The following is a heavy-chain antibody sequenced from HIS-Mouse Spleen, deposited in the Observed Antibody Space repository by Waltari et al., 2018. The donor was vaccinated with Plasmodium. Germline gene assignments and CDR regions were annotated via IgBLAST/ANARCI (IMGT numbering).Heavy chain of an antibody. J-gene: IGHJ4*02. V-gene: IGHV4-39*07. D-gene: IGHD1-7*01. CDR1: GGPISSSSYY. CDR2: IYYSWST. Sequence: QLQLQESGPGLVQPSETLSLPCPVSGGPISSSSYYWGGFRPAPGKGLEWIGSIYYSWSTYYNPSLKSRVTISVDTSKNQFSLKLSSVTAADTAVYYCARDRITGTSYFDYWGQGTLVTVSS. CDR3: ARDRITGTSYFDY.